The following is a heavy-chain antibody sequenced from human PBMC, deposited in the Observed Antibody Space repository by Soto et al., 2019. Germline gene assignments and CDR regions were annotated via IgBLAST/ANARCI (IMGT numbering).Heavy chain of an antibody. CDR1: GASIGSTNW. CDR2: IYHSGAT. D-gene: IGHD2-15*01. Sequence: QVQLQESGPGLVKPSGTLSLTCAVSGASIGSTNWWSWVRQAPGEGPEWIGEIYHSGATNYNPSLKSRVIISMDTSKNLLSLRLDSVTAADTAVYFCARHIAVPTTRGFDYWGQGTLVTVSS. V-gene: IGHV4-4*02. CDR3: ARHIAVPTTRGFDY. J-gene: IGHJ4*02.